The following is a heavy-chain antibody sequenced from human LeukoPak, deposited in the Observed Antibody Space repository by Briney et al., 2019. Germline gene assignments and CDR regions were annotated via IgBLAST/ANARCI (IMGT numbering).Heavy chain of an antibody. V-gene: IGHV3-30*03. Sequence: GGSLRLSCAASGFTFNNYGIHWVRQAPGKGLEWVAVISYDGSNKYHADSVKGRFTISRDNSKNTLYLQMNSLRAEDTAVYYCASSGSYYNGGYWGQGTLVTVSS. D-gene: IGHD3-10*01. CDR2: ISYDGSNK. CDR1: GFTFNNYG. CDR3: ASSGSYYNGGY. J-gene: IGHJ4*02.